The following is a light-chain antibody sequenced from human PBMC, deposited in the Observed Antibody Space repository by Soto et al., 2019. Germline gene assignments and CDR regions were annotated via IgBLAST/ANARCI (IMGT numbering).Light chain of an antibody. CDR3: SSYTTSSTRV. CDR2: EVT. CDR1: SSDVGIYNY. J-gene: IGLJ1*01. V-gene: IGLV2-14*01. Sequence: QSVLPQPASVSGSPGQSIAISCTGSSSDVGIYNYVSWYQQHPGKVPKLIIYEVTNRPSGVSNRFSSSKSGNTASLTISGLQAEDEADYYCSSYTTSSTRVFGIGTKVTVL.